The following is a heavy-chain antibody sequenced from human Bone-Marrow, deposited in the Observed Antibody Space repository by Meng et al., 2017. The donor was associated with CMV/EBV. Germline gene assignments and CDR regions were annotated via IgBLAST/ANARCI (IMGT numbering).Heavy chain of an antibody. D-gene: IGHD2-2*01. J-gene: IGHJ4*02. CDR2: ISGSGSTI. Sequence: GESLKISCAASGFTFSDYYMSWIRQAPGKGLEWVSYISGSGSTIYYADSVKGRFTISRDNAKNSLYLQMNSLRAEDTAVYYCARGVVVPAAMRWYFDYWGQGTLVTVSS. CDR3: ARGVVVPAAMRWYFDY. CDR1: GFTFSDYY. V-gene: IGHV3-11*04.